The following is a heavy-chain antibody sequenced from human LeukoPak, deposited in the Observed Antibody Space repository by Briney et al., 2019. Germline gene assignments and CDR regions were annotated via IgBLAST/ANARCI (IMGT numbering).Heavy chain of an antibody. CDR3: ARASSSWSIGDWFDP. CDR1: GYTFTSYD. CDR2: MNPNSGNT. Sequence: ASVKVSCKASGYTFTSYDINWVRQATGQGLEWMGWMNPNSGNTGYVQKFQGRVTITRNTSISTAYMELSSLRSEDTAVYYCARASSSWSIGDWFDPWGQGTLVTVSS. V-gene: IGHV1-8*03. D-gene: IGHD6-13*01. J-gene: IGHJ5*02.